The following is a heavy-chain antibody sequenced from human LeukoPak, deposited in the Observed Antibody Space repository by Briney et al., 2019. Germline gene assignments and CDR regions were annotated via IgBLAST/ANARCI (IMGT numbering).Heavy chain of an antibody. CDR2: ISYDGSNK. D-gene: IGHD3-22*01. CDR3: ARDQKGPRITMIVVVTDWYFDL. V-gene: IGHV3-30*03. CDR1: GFTFSSYG. Sequence: GGSLRLSCAASGFTFSSYGMHWVRQAPGKGLEWVAVISYDGSNKYYADSVKGRFTISRDNSKNTLYLQMNSLRAEDTAVYYCARDQKGPRITMIVVVTDWYFDLWGRGTLVTVSS. J-gene: IGHJ2*01.